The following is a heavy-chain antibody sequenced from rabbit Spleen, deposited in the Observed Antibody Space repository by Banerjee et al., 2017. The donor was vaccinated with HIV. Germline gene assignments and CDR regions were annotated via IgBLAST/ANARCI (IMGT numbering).Heavy chain of an antibody. CDR2: IDPVFGIT. J-gene: IGHJ3*01. Sequence: QEQLEESGGGLVKPEGSLTLTCEASGFSFSDTDVMCWVRQAPGKGLEWIGYIDPVFGITYYANWVNGRFTISSHNAQNTLFLQLNSLTAADTATYFCVREVAAKFGLWGQGTLVTVS. CDR3: VREVAAKFGL. V-gene: IGHV1S47*01. CDR1: GFSFSDTDV. D-gene: IGHD4-1*01.